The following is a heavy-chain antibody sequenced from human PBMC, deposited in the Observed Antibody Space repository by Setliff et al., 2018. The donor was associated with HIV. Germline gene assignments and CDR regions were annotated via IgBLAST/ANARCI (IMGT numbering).Heavy chain of an antibody. D-gene: IGHD2-15*01. CDR3: AAGRRGRGGYPYFDY. V-gene: IGHV3-30*02. CDR2: IRSDGSNK. Sequence: GGSLRLSCATSGLTFSNCGMHWVRQAPGKGLEWVASIRSDGSNKYYADSVTGRFTISRDDSKNTLYLQMNSLRAEDTAVYYCAAGRRGRGGYPYFDYWGQGTLVTVSS. J-gene: IGHJ4*02. CDR1: GLTFSNCG.